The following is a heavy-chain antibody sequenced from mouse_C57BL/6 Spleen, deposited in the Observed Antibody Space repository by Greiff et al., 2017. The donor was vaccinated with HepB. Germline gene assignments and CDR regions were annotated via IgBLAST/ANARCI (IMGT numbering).Heavy chain of an antibody. Sequence: VQLQQPGAELVMPGASVKLSCKASGYTFTSYWMHWVKQRPGQGLEWIGEIDPSDSYTNYNQKFKGKSTLTVDKSSSTAYMQLSSLTSEDSAVYYCARSLYRNFDYWGQGTTLTVSS. V-gene: IGHV1-69*01. CDR2: IDPSDSYT. J-gene: IGHJ2*01. D-gene: IGHD2-3*01. CDR3: ARSLYRNFDY. CDR1: GYTFTSYW.